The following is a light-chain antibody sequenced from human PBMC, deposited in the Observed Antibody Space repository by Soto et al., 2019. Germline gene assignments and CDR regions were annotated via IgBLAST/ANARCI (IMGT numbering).Light chain of an antibody. V-gene: IGKV3-15*01. CDR1: QSISTN. J-gene: IGKJ1*01. CDR3: QQYNTWPVT. CDR2: GAS. Sequence: EIVMTQSPATLSVSPGERATLSCGASQSISTNLAWYQQKPGQAPRLLIHGASTRATGIPARFSGSGFGTAFTLTISSLQSEDFAVYYCQQYNTWPVTFGQGTKVEIK.